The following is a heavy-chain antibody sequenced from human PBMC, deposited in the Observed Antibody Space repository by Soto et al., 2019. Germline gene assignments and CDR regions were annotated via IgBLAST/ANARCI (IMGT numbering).Heavy chain of an antibody. CDR1: GGSFGGYH. CDR2: INHSGST. D-gene: IGHD2-8*02. V-gene: IGHV4-34*01. J-gene: IGHJ4*02. CDR3: ARDKITGLFDY. Sequence: SETLSLTCAVYGGSFGGYHWTWVRQPPGTGLEWIGEINHSGSTNYNPSLKSRVTISVDTSKNQFSLKLTSVTAADTAVYYCARDKITGLFDYWGQGTLVTVSS.